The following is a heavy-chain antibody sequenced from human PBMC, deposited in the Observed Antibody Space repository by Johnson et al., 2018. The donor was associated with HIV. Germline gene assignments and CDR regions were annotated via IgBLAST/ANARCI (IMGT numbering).Heavy chain of an antibody. J-gene: IGHJ3*02. D-gene: IGHD2-2*01. V-gene: IGHV3-66*01. CDR1: GFSFSDYY. CDR3: ARGIQPDAFDI. Sequence: VQLVESGGGVVQPGRSLRLVCAASGFSFSDYYMSWVRQAPGKGLEWVSVIYSGGSTYYADSVKGRFTISRDNSKNTLYVQMNSLRAEDTAVYYCARGIQPDAFDIWGQGTMVTVSS. CDR2: IYSGGST.